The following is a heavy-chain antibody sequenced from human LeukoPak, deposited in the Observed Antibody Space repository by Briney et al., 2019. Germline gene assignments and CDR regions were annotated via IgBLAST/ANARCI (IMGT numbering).Heavy chain of an antibody. J-gene: IGHJ4*02. CDR2: ISGGGDTT. CDR3: ARGSWFAY. Sequence: GGSLRLSCAASGFTFSSYAMSWVRRPPGKGLDWVSTISGGGDTTYYADSVKGRFTISRDNSKNTLYLQMNSLRAEDTAVYFCARGSWFAYWSQGTQVTVSS. D-gene: IGHD3-10*01. CDR1: GFTFSSYA. V-gene: IGHV3-23*01.